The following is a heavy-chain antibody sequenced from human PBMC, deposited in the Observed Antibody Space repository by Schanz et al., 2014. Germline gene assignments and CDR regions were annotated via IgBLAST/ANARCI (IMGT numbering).Heavy chain of an antibody. Sequence: EVQLVESGGGLVQPGGSLRLSCAASGFVFGDYYMTWIRQAPGKGLEWVSTIGTSGGTNYAESVKGRFTISRDNSKNTLYLQMNSLRAEDTAIYYCAKDAPYPFDLWGRGTLITVSS. J-gene: IGHJ2*01. V-gene: IGHV3-23*04. CDR1: GFVFGDYY. CDR2: IGTSGGT. CDR3: AKDAPYPFDL.